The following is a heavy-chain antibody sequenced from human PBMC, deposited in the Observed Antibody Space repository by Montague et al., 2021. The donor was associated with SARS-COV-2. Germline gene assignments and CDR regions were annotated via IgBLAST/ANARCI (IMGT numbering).Heavy chain of an antibody. CDR1: GGSISGHY. D-gene: IGHD3-22*01. CDR3: ARARITMIVVVNAFDI. V-gene: IGHV4-59*11. J-gene: IGHJ3*02. Sequence: SETLSLTCAVSGGSISGHYWAWIRQPPVKGLEWIGHIYSGGSAYYNPSLKSRVTLSVGPSKNQFSLKLSSVTAADTAVYYCARARITMIVVVNAFDIWGQGTMVTVSS. CDR2: IYSGGSA.